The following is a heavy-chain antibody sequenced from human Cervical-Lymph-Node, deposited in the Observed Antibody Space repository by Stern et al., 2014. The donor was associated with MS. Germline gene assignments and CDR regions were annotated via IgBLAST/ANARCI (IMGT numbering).Heavy chain of an antibody. CDR1: GGTFRNFA. Sequence: QVQLVESGSEVRKPGSSVNVTCKASGGTFRNFAVNWVRQAPGQGLEWVGGIIPVSGTPPYAQKFQGRVTIISDESTNTVSVELSSLTTDDTATYFCASAHPATRRGYKGMNVWGQGTTIAVSS. CDR2: IIPVSGTP. V-gene: IGHV1-69*01. J-gene: IGHJ6*02. D-gene: IGHD2-2*01. CDR3: ASAHPATRRGYKGMNV.